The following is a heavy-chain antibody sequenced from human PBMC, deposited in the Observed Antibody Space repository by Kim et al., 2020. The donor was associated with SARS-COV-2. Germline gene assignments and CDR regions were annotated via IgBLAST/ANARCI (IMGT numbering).Heavy chain of an antibody. V-gene: IGHV4-61*01. J-gene: IGHJ6*02. CDR3: ARESIVVVPAAMTVYYYYGMDV. CDR1: GGSVSSGSYY. Sequence: SETLSLTCTVSGGSVSSGSYYWSWIRQPPGKGLEWIGYIYYSGSTNYNPSLKSRVTISVDTSKNQFSLKLSSVTVADTAVYYCARESIVVVPAAMTVYYYYGMDVWGQGTTVTVSS. D-gene: IGHD2-2*01. CDR2: IYYSGST.